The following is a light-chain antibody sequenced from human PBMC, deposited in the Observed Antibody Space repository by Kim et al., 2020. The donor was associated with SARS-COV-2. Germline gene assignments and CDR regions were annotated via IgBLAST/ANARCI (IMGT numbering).Light chain of an antibody. CDR3: QSYDSRLSVVV. V-gene: IGLV1-40*01. Sequence: QSVLTQPPSVSGAPGQRVTISCTGSSSNIGAGYDVHWYQQLPGTAPKLLIYGNINRPSGVPDRFSGSKSGTSVSLAITGLQAEDEADYYCQSYDSRLSVVVFGGGTQLTVL. J-gene: IGLJ2*01. CDR1: SSNIGAGYD. CDR2: GNI.